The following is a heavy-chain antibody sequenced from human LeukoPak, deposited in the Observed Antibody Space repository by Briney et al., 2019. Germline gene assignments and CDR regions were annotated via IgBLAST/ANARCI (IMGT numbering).Heavy chain of an antibody. D-gene: IGHD6-19*01. Sequence: KPSETLSLTCAVSGASISSARYHWAWIRQPPGKGLEWVGTVYYDGTTYYNPSLKSRLTISPDTSKNHLSLKLTSVTAADTAVFYCASGPRAGDFDYWGQGTLVTVSS. CDR2: VYYDGTT. J-gene: IGHJ4*02. CDR3: ASGPRAGDFDY. CDR1: GASISSARYH. V-gene: IGHV4-39*07.